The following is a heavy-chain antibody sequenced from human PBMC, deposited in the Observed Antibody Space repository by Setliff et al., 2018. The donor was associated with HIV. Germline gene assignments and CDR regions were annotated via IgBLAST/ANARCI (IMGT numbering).Heavy chain of an antibody. Sequence: SETLSLTCAVYGGSFSAYYWSWIRQPPGKGLEWIGEVNHGGSFNYNPSLKTRVTISVDTFKNQFSLKLSSVTAADTAVYFCARALAGGSGWNYFDLWGPGTLVTVSS. D-gene: IGHD6-19*01. CDR3: ARALAGGSGWNYFDL. J-gene: IGHJ4*02. CDR2: VNHGGSF. CDR1: GGSFSAYY. V-gene: IGHV4-34*01.